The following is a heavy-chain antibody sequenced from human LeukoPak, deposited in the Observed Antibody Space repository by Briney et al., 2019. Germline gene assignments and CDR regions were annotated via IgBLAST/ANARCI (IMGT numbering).Heavy chain of an antibody. Sequence: QSGGSLRLSCAASGFTFSSYGMHWVRQAPGKGLEWVAFIRYDGSNKYYADSVRGRFTISRDNSKNTLYLQMNSLRAEDTAVYYCARVIFGVAKGDYWGQGTLVTVSS. D-gene: IGHD3-3*01. CDR1: GFTFSSYG. CDR2: IRYDGSNK. J-gene: IGHJ4*02. V-gene: IGHV3-30*02. CDR3: ARVIFGVAKGDY.